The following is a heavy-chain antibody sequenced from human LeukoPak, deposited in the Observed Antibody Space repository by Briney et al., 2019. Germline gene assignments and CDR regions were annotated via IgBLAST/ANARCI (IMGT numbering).Heavy chain of an antibody. CDR2: IYTTGST. CDR3: ATNYTAVSAFDS. D-gene: IGHD6-19*01. J-gene: IGHJ4*02. V-gene: IGHV4-4*07. CDR1: GGSISNYY. Sequence: SETLSLTCSVSGGSISNYYWSWIRKPAGRGLEWIGRIYTTGSTSYNPSLKSRATMSVDTSKNHFSLKLSSVTAADTAVYYCATNYTAVSAFDSWGQGTLVTVSS.